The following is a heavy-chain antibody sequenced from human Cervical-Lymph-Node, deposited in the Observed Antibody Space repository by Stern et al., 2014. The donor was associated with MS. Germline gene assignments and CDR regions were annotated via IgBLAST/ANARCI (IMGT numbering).Heavy chain of an antibody. D-gene: IGHD3-22*01. CDR3: ARDLRDISGYYLDS. Sequence: MQLVESGSELRKPGASVKVSCKASGYSFNRYAVTWVRQAPGQGLEWLGWINTNTGNPTYAQGFTGRFVFSLDTSVSTTYLHISSLKAEDTAVYYCARDLRDISGYYLDSWGQGSPVTVSS. CDR1: GYSFNRYA. V-gene: IGHV7-4-1*02. CDR2: INTNTGNP. J-gene: IGHJ4*02.